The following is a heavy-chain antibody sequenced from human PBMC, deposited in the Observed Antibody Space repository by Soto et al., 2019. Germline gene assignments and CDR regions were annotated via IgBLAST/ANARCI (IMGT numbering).Heavy chain of an antibody. J-gene: IGHJ4*02. Sequence: EVQLVESGGVVVQPGGSLRLSCAASGFTFDDYTMHWVRQAPGKGLEWVSLISWDGGSTYYADSVKGRFTISRDNSKNSLYLQMNSLRTEDTALYYCAKDSGYYDFWSGYSPSFDYWGQGTLVTVSS. CDR1: GFTFDDYT. D-gene: IGHD3-3*01. CDR3: AKDSGYYDFWSGYSPSFDY. CDR2: ISWDGGST. V-gene: IGHV3-43*01.